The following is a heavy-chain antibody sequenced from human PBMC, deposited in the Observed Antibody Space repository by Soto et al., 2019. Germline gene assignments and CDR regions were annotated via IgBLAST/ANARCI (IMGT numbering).Heavy chain of an antibody. D-gene: IGHD2-2*01. Sequence: GGSVRRSCAACGFTLSSYAMNWVRHCRGKGLGWVLAVSGSGGSTYNADSVKGRFTISRDNSKNTLYLQMNSLRAEDTAVYYCAKDSYCSSTSCSRSNYYYGRYVWGQGTTVTVPS. CDR1: GFTLSSYA. V-gene: IGHV3-23*01. CDR2: VSGSGGST. CDR3: AKDSYCSSTSCSRSNYYYGRYV. J-gene: IGHJ6*02.